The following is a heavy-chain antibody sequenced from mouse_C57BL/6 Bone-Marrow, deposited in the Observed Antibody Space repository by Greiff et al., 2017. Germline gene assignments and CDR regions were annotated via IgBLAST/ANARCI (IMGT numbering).Heavy chain of an antibody. CDR2: IYPGDGDT. CDR1: GYAFSSSW. CDR3: ARVSGDSEGFAD. J-gene: IGHJ3*01. V-gene: IGHV1-82*01. Sequence: VQLQQSGPELVKPGASVKISCKASGYAFSSSWMNWVKQRPGKGLEWIGRIYPGDGDTNYNGKFKGKATLTADKSSSTAYMQLSSLTSADSAVYFCARVSGDSEGFADRGGGTLVTVST. D-gene: IGHD2-13*01.